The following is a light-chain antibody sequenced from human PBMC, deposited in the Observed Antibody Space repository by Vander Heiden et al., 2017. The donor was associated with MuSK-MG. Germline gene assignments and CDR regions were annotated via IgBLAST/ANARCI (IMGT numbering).Light chain of an antibody. Sequence: SYVLTQPPSVSVAPGHPARITCGGTNIGSKSVHWYQQKPGQAPVLVVYDDSARPSGIPERFSGANSGNTATLTISRVEAGDEADYYCQVWDSSSDHHWVFGGGTKLTVL. CDR2: DDS. V-gene: IGLV3-21*02. J-gene: IGLJ3*02. CDR3: QVWDSSSDHHWV. CDR1: NIGSKS.